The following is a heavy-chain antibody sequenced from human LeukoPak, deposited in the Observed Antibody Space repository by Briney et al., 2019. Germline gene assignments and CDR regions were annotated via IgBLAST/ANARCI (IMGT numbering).Heavy chain of an antibody. J-gene: IGHJ6*03. Sequence: PGGSLRLSCAASGFTFSRYWMSWVRQAPGKGLEWVANIKQDGSEKYYVDSVKGRFTISRDNAKNPLYLQMNSLRAEDTAVYYCARMEFLPYYYMDVWGKGTTVTVSS. D-gene: IGHD3-10*01. V-gene: IGHV3-7*01. CDR3: ARMEFLPYYYMDV. CDR2: IKQDGSEK. CDR1: GFTFSRYW.